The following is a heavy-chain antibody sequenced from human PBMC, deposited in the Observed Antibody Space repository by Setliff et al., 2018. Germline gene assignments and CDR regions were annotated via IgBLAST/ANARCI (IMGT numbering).Heavy chain of an antibody. CDR1: GGSVRGYY. CDR2: MYYSGDT. V-gene: IGHV4-59*08. D-gene: IGHD5-18*01. CDR3: SRLPPLHTPMALTFDY. Sequence: PSETLSLTCTVSGGSVRGYYWSWIRQPPGKGLEWIGYMYYSGDTNYHPSLKSRVTISVDTSKNQFSLELRSVTAADTAVYYCSRLPPLHTPMALTFDYWGQGILVTVSS. J-gene: IGHJ4*02.